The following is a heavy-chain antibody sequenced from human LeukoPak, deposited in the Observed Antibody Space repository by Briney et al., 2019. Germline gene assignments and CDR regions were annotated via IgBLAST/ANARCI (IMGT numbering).Heavy chain of an antibody. D-gene: IGHD1-26*01. Sequence: PGGSLRLSCAASGFIFSAYWMHWVRQGPGKGLVWVSHIIGGGSSTNYADSVKGRFTISRDNAKNTLYLQLNSLRAEDSGVYYCTRSGDGDFGYWGQGTLVTVSS. CDR3: TRSGDGDFGY. CDR2: IIGGGSST. V-gene: IGHV3-74*01. J-gene: IGHJ4*02. CDR1: GFIFSAYW.